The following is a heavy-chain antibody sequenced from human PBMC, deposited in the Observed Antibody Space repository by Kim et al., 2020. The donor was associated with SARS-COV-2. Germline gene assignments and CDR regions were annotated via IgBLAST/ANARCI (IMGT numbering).Heavy chain of an antibody. D-gene: IGHD3-3*01. CDR2: IKSKTDCATT. CDR3: TTDVLHYDFWSGYSRDFDY. Sequence: GGSLRLSCAASGFTFSNARMSWVRQAPGKGLEWVGPIKSKTDCATTDYAAPVKGRFTISRDDSKNTLYLQMNRLRTEDTAVYYCTTDVLHYDFWSGYSRDFDYWRQRALVTVSS. V-gene: IGHV3-15*01. J-gene: IGHJ4*02. CDR1: GFTFSNAR.